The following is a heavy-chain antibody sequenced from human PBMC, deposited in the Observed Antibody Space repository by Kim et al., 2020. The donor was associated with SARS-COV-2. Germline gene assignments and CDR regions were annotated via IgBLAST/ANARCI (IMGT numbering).Heavy chain of an antibody. J-gene: IGHJ4*02. V-gene: IGHV3-74*01. Sequence: GSLTSYAEAVKGRLTISRDNTENTVYLQMNSLRVEDTAVYYCARGMGDYLGQGTLVTVSS. D-gene: IGHD1-26*01. CDR2: GSLT. CDR3: ARGMGDY.